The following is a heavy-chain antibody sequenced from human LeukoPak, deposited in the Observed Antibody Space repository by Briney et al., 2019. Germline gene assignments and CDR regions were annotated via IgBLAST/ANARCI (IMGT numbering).Heavy chain of an antibody. CDR3: ARGVGYCSSTSCYGGEDY. Sequence: ASVKVSCKASGYTFTSYAMHWVRQAPGQRLEWMGWINAGNGNTKYSQKFQGRVTINRDTSASTAYMELSSLRSEDTAVYYCARGVGYCSSTSCYGGEDYWGQGTLVTVSS. CDR2: INAGNGNT. D-gene: IGHD2-2*01. J-gene: IGHJ4*02. V-gene: IGHV1-3*01. CDR1: GYTFTSYA.